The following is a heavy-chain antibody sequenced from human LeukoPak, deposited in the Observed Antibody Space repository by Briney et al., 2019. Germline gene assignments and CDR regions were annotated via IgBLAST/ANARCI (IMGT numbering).Heavy chain of an antibody. V-gene: IGHV3-21*04. Sequence: PGGSLRLSCAASGFTFPTYTMNWVRQAPGKGLEWVSSISRTSNYIYYADSVKGRFTISRDNSKNTLYLQMNSLRADDTAVYYCAKSHHVTAIDYWGQGTLVTVSS. J-gene: IGHJ4*02. CDR3: AKSHHVTAIDY. CDR1: GFTFPTYT. D-gene: IGHD2-21*02. CDR2: ISRTSNYI.